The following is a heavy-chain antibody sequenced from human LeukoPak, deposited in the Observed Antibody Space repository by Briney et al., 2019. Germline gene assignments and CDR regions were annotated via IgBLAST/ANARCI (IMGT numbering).Heavy chain of an antibody. V-gene: IGHV3-23*01. Sequence: GSLRLSCAASGFTFRSYAMSWVRQAPGKGLERVSAISGSGGSTYYADSVKGRFTISRDNSKNTLYLQMNSLRAEDTAVYYFAKDLDTVLSEYFQHWGQGNVVTASP. CDR2: ISGSGGST. J-gene: IGHJ1*01. D-gene: IGHD5-18*01. CDR3: AKDLDTVLSEYFQH. CDR1: GFTFRSYA.